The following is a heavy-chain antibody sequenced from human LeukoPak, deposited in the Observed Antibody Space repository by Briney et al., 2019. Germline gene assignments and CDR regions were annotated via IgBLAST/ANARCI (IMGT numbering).Heavy chain of an antibody. V-gene: IGHV4-39*01. J-gene: IGHJ6*02. CDR1: GGSISSSSYY. CDR3: ARHGRGNYYYYGMDV. Sequence: SETLSLTCTVSGGSISSSSYYWGWIRQPPGKGLEWIGSIYYSGSTYYSPSLKSRVTISVDTSKNQFSLKLSSVTAADTAVYYCARHGRGNYYYYGMDVWGQGTTVTVSS. CDR2: IYYSGST.